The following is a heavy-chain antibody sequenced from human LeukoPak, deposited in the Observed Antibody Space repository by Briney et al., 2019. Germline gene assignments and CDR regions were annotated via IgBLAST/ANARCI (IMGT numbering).Heavy chain of an antibody. Sequence: GGSLRLSCAASGFTFSNYGMHWVRQAPGKGLEWVAIIWYDGSNKYYADSVKGRFTISRDNSKNTLYLQMNSLRAEDTAVYYCARSPTGRGYNWFDPWGQGTLVTVSS. CDR2: IWYDGSNK. V-gene: IGHV3-33*01. D-gene: IGHD3-10*01. CDR1: GFTFSNYG. J-gene: IGHJ5*02. CDR3: ARSPTGRGYNWFDP.